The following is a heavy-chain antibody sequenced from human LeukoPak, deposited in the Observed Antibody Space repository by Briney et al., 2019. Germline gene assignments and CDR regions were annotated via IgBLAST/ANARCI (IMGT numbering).Heavy chain of an antibody. J-gene: IGHJ4*02. Sequence: SETLSLTCAVYGGSFSGYYWSWIRQHPGKGLEWIGYIYYSGSTYYNPSLKSRVTISVDTSKNQFPLKLSSVTAADTAVYYCARGDVEYYFDYWGQGTLVTVSS. CDR1: GGSFSGYY. CDR3: ARGDVEYYFDY. V-gene: IGHV4-31*11. CDR2: IYYSGST. D-gene: IGHD5-24*01.